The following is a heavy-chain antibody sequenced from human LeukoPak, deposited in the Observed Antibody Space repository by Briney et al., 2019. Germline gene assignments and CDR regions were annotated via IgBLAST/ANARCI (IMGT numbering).Heavy chain of an antibody. D-gene: IGHD3-3*01. CDR1: GFTFSSYA. J-gene: IGHJ4*02. V-gene: IGHV3-30-3*01. CDR2: ISYDGSNK. CDR3: ARDGVLRFLEWSYYFDY. Sequence: GRSLRLSCAASGFTFSSYAMHWARQAPGKGLEWVAVISYDGSNKYYADSVKGRFTISRDNSKNTLYLQMNSLRAEDTAVYYCARDGVLRFLEWSYYFDYWGQGTLVTVSS.